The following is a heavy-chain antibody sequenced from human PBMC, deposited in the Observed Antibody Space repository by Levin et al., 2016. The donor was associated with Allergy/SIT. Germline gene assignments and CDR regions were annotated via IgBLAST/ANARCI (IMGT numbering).Heavy chain of an antibody. CDR1: GGSISSSNW. D-gene: IGHD5-24*01. CDR3: ARDGTSNYLDGNWFDP. V-gene: IGHV4-4*02. Sequence: SETLSLTCAVSGGSISSSNWWSWVRQPPGKGLEWIGEIYHSGSTNYNPSLKSRVTISVDKSKNQFSLKLSSVTAADTAVYYCARDGTSNYLDGNWFDPWGQGTLVTVSS. CDR2: IYHSGST. J-gene: IGHJ5*02.